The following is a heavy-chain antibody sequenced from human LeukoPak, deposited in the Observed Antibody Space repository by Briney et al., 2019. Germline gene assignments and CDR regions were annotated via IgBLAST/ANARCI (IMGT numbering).Heavy chain of an antibody. CDR3: TTYYYGSGSYYRALDY. V-gene: IGHV3-15*01. Sequence: PGGSLRLSCAASGFTFSNAWMSWVRQAPGKGLEWGGRIKSKTDGGTTDYAAPVKGRFTISRDDSKNTLYLQMNSLKTEDTAVYYCTTYYYGSGSYYRALDYWGQGTLVTVSS. CDR2: IKSKTDGGTT. CDR1: GFTFSNAW. J-gene: IGHJ4*02. D-gene: IGHD3-10*01.